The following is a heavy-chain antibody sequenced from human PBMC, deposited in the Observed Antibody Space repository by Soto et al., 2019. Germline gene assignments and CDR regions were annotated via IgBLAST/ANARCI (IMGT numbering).Heavy chain of an antibody. V-gene: IGHV4-59*01. CDR1: GGSISSYY. CDR2: IYYSGST. Sequence: PSETLSLTCTVSGGSISSYYWSWIRQPPGKGLEWIGYIYYSGSTNYNPSLKSRVTISVDTSKNQFSLKLSSVTAADTAVYYCAREGVDYDSSGYFDYWGQGTLVTAPQ. J-gene: IGHJ4*02. D-gene: IGHD3-22*01. CDR3: AREGVDYDSSGYFDY.